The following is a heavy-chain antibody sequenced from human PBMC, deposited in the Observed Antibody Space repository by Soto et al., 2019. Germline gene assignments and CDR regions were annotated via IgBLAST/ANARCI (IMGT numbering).Heavy chain of an antibody. CDR1: GGSISSISYY. Sequence: SETLSLTCTVSGGSISSISYYWGWIRQPPGKGLEWIGSIYYSGSTYYNPSLKSRVTISVDTSKNQFSLKLSSVTAADTAVYYCARAPYYDILTGYYMYYYYMDVWGKGTTVTVSS. D-gene: IGHD3-9*01. V-gene: IGHV4-39*01. CDR3: ARAPYYDILTGYYMYYYYMDV. CDR2: IYYSGST. J-gene: IGHJ6*03.